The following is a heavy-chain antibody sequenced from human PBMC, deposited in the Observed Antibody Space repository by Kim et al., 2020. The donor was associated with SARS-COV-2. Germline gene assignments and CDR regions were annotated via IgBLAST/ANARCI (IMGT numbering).Heavy chain of an antibody. Sequence: TYYNPTLRTRLTISASKSKNQFSLKLSAVTAADTAVYYCVRDGGYFLVDCWGQGSLVTVSS. D-gene: IGHD2-21*02. CDR3: VRDGGYFLVDC. CDR2: T. J-gene: IGHJ4*02. V-gene: IGHV4-39*01.